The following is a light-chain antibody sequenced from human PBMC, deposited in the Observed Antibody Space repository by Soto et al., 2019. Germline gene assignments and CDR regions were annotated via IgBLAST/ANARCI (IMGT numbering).Light chain of an antibody. Sequence: QSALTQPASVSGSPGQSITISCTGTSCDVGGYNFVSWYQQHPGKAPKLMIYEVTNRPSGVSNRFSGSKSGNTASLSISGLQGEDEADYYCSSYTSSGTLVIFGGGTKLTVL. CDR2: EVT. J-gene: IGLJ2*01. V-gene: IGLV2-14*01. CDR3: SSYTSSGTLVI. CDR1: SCDVGGYNF.